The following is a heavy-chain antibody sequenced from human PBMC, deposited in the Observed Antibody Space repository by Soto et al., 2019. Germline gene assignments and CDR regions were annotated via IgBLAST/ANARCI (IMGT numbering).Heavy chain of an antibody. CDR3: GKDLSPGGLES. D-gene: IGHD3-16*01. Sequence: EVQVVESGGGLAQPGGSLTLSCVVSGSTIDDYAMHWVRQVPGKGLEWVSGIFWVGGGTGYADSVKGRFTISRDRAKNSLSLQMNSLIIEDTAVYYCGKDLSPGGLESWGQGTLVTVSS. J-gene: IGHJ4*02. CDR1: GSTIDDYA. CDR2: IFWVGGGT. V-gene: IGHV3-9*01.